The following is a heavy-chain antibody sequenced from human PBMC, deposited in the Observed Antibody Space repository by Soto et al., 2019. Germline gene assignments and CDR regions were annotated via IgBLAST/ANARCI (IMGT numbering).Heavy chain of an antibody. CDR2: INTIESST. Sequence: GGSLRLSCAASGFTFSNYAMSWVRQAPGKGLEWVSSINTIESSTYYADSVKGRFTISRDNSKNTLYLQMNSLRAEDTAIYYYAKNYYFDYWGQGTLITVSS. J-gene: IGHJ4*02. CDR1: GFTFSNYA. V-gene: IGHV3-23*01. CDR3: AKNYYFDY.